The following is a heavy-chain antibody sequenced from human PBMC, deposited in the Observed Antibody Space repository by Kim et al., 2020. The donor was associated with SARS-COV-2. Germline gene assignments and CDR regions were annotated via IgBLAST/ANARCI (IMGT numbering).Heavy chain of an antibody. J-gene: IGHJ5*02. CDR3: ARDQSPYYYGSGTDNWFDP. D-gene: IGHD3-10*01. CDR1: GFTFSSYS. V-gene: IGHV3-48*02. Sequence: GGSLRLSCAASGFTFSSYSMNWVRQAPGKGLEWVSYISSSSSTIYSADSVKGRFTISRDNAKNSLYLQMNSLRDEDTAVYYCARDQSPYYYGSGTDNWFDPWGQGTLVTVSS. CDR2: ISSSSSTI.